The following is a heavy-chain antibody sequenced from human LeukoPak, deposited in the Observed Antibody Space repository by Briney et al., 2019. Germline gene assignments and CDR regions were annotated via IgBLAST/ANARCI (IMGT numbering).Heavy chain of an antibody. CDR2: IYTSGST. D-gene: IGHD6-13*01. CDR3: ARISAAAAPGYFDY. V-gene: IGHV4-4*07. J-gene: IGHJ4*02. Sequence: PSETLSLTCTVSGGSISSYSWSWIRQPAGKGLEWIGRIYTSGSTNYNPSLKSRVTMSVDTSKNQFSLKLSSVTAADTAVYYCARISAAAAPGYFDYWGQGTLVTVSS. CDR1: GGSISSYS.